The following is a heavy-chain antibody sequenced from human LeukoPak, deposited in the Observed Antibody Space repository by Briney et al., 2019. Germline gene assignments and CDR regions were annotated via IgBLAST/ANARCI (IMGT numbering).Heavy chain of an antibody. V-gene: IGHV7-4-1*02. CDR1: GYTFTSYA. CDR3: ARQQQPPVGAPDY. Sequence: EASVKVSCKASGYTFTSYAMNWMRQAPGQGLEWMRWINTNTGNPTYAQGFTGRFVFSLDTSVSTAYLQISSLKAEDAAVYYCARQQQPPVGAPDYWGQGTLVTVSS. D-gene: IGHD6-13*01. CDR2: INTNTGNP. J-gene: IGHJ4*02.